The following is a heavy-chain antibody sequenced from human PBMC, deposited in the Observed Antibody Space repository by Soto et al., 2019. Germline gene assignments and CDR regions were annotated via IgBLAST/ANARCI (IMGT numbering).Heavy chain of an antibody. D-gene: IGHD6-19*01. CDR2: IFPGDSDT. CDR1: GYSFTNYW. CDR3: ARLNIAVAGHFDY. V-gene: IGHV5-51*03. J-gene: IGHJ4*02. Sequence: EVQLVQSGAEVKKPGESLKISCKGSGYSFTNYWIGWVRQMPGKGLEWMGIIFPGDSDTRYSPSFQGQVTISADKSIITAYLQWRSLKSSDTAMYYCARLNIAVAGHFDYWGQGTLVTVSS.